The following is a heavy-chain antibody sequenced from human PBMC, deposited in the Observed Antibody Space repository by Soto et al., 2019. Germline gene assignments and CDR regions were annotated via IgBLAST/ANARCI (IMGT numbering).Heavy chain of an antibody. CDR2: IYPGDSDT. CDR3: AVTRYYGSGSFDY. CDR1: GYSFTSYW. D-gene: IGHD3-10*01. Sequence: HGESLKISCQGSGYSFTSYWIGWVRQMPGKGLEWMGIIYPGDSDTRYSPSFQGQVTISADKSISTAYLQWSSLKASDTAMYYCAVTRYYGSGSFDYWGQGTLVSVSS. J-gene: IGHJ4*02. V-gene: IGHV5-51*01.